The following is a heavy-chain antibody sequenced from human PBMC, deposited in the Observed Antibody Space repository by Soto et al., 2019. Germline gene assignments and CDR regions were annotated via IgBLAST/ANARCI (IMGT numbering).Heavy chain of an antibody. CDR1: GGPFSDYS. Sequence: SETLSLTCDIYGGPFSDYSWSRFRQPPGKGLEWIGEINHSGSTNYTPSLKSRVTISVDTSKNQFSLKLSSVTAADTAVYYCARGVKQWLVPDYWGQGTLVTVS. CDR2: INHSGST. CDR3: ARGVKQWLVPDY. D-gene: IGHD6-19*01. J-gene: IGHJ4*02. V-gene: IGHV4-34*01.